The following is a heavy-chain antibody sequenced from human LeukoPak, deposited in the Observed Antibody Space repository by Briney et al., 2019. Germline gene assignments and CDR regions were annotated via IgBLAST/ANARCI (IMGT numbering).Heavy chain of an antibody. CDR1: GFTVSSNY. V-gene: IGHV3-53*01. J-gene: IGHJ4*02. D-gene: IGHD3-10*01. Sequence: GGSLRLSCAASGFTVSSNYMSWVRQAPGKGLEWVSVIYSGGSTYYADSVKGRFTISRDNSKNTLYLQMNSLRAEDTAVYYCARDDYGSGSYYIDYWGQGTLVTVSS. CDR2: IYSGGST. CDR3: ARDDYGSGSYYIDY.